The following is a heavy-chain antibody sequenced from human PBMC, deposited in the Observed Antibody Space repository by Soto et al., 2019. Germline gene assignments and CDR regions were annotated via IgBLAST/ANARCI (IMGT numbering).Heavy chain of an antibody. V-gene: IGHV2-5*02. Sequence: QITLKESGPTLVKPTQTLTLTCTFSGTSLTMSGVGIGWIRQPPGKALEWLALIYWDDDKRYSPSLKNRLTITKDTSRDQVVLTMPNMDPVDTATYFCTHSPEYPVFDFWGQGTLVTVSS. CDR3: THSPEYPVFDF. J-gene: IGHJ4*02. CDR2: IYWDDDK. CDR1: GTSLTMSGVG.